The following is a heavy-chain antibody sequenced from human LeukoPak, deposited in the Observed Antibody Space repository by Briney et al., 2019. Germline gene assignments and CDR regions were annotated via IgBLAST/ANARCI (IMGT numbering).Heavy chain of an antibody. CDR1: GFTLRSYA. D-gene: IGHD1-26*01. Sequence: GGSLRLSCAASGFTLRSYAMSWVRRAPGKGLEWVSAISGNGRDTFYADSVRGRFTISRDNSKNTLYLQMNNLRAEDTAVYYCAKVVNSGNYYYFDYWGQGTLVTVSS. CDR3: AKVVNSGNYYYFDY. J-gene: IGHJ4*02. V-gene: IGHV3-23*01. CDR2: ISGNGRDT.